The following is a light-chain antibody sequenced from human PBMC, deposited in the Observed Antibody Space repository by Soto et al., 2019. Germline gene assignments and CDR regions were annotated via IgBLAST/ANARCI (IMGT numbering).Light chain of an antibody. Sequence: QSVLTQPPSVSGAPGQRVTISCTGISSNIGAGYDVHWYQQLPGTAPKLLIYGNSNRPSGVPDRFSGSKSGTSASLAITGLQAEDEADYYCQSYDISLSGYVVFGGGTKLTVL. CDR3: QSYDISLSGYVV. CDR2: GNS. J-gene: IGLJ2*01. V-gene: IGLV1-40*01. CDR1: SSNIGAGYD.